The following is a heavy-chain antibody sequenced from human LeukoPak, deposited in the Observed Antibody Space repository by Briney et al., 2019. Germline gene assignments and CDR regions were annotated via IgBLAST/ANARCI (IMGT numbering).Heavy chain of an antibody. CDR3: AKSRYCSSTSCWDAFDI. CDR2: ISWNSGSI. CDR1: GFTFDDYA. D-gene: IGHD2-2*01. Sequence: GGSLRLSCAASGFTFDDYAMHWVRQAPGKGLEWVSGISWNSGSIGYADSVKGRFTISRDNAKNSLYLQMNSLRAEDMALYYCAKSRYCSSTSCWDAFDIWGQGTMVTVSS. V-gene: IGHV3-9*03. J-gene: IGHJ3*02.